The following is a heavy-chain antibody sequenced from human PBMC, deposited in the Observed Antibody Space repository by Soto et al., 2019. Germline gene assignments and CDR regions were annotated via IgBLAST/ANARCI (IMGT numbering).Heavy chain of an antibody. J-gene: IGHJ4*02. D-gene: IGHD2-15*01. CDR1: GGSISSGGYY. V-gene: IGHV4-31*03. CDR2: IYYSGST. Sequence: SETLSLTCTVSGGSISSGGYYWSWIRQHPGKGLEWIGYIYYSGSTYYNPSLKSRVTISVDTSKNQFSLKLSSVTAVDTAVYYCARDLKSLGGYFDYWGQGTLVTVSS. CDR3: ARDLKSLGGYFDY.